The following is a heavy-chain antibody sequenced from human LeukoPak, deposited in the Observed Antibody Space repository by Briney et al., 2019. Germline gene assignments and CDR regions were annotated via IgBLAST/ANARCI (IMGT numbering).Heavy chain of an antibody. V-gene: IGHV3-7*01. J-gene: IGHJ4*02. Sequence: GGSLRLSCAASGFSFNSYWMTWVRQPPGRGLEWAANIDPAGTDTYHADPVKGRFTISRDNAKNLVYLQMNTLRAEDTAVYSCGRFGYVAGIDLWGQGTLVTVSS. D-gene: IGHD6-19*01. CDR3: GRFGYVAGIDL. CDR2: IDPAGTDT. CDR1: GFSFNSYW.